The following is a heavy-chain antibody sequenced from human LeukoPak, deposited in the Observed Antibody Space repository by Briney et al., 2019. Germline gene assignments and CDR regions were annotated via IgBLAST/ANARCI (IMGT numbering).Heavy chain of an antibody. J-gene: IGHJ4*02. Sequence: PGESLRLSCAASGFTFSSYGMHWVRQAPGKGLDWVAVISYDGSNKYYADSVKGRFTISRDNAKNTLYLQMNSLRAEDTAVYYCARERYSGGWYYFDYWGQGTLVTVSS. CDR2: ISYDGSNK. CDR3: ARERYSGGWYYFDY. V-gene: IGHV3-30*03. CDR1: GFTFSSYG. D-gene: IGHD6-19*01.